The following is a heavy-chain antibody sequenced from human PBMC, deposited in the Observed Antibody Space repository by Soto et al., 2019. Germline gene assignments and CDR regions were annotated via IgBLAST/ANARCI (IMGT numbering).Heavy chain of an antibody. CDR3: ATEDSSGYQKLYYFDY. CDR1: GYTLTELS. Sequence: GASVKVSCKVSGYTLTELSMHWVRQAPGKGLEWMGGFDPEDGETIYAQKFQGRVTMTEDTSTDTAYMELSSLRSEDTAVYYCATEDSSGYQKLYYFDYWGQGTLVTVSS. CDR2: FDPEDGET. V-gene: IGHV1-24*01. D-gene: IGHD3-22*01. J-gene: IGHJ4*02.